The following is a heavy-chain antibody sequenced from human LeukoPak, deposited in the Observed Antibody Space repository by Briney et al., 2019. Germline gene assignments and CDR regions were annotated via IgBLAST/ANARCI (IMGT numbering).Heavy chain of an antibody. CDR3: AAGIAIEYYFDY. J-gene: IGHJ4*02. D-gene: IGHD2-21*01. CDR1: GGSISSSSYY. Sequence: SETLSLTCTVSGGSISSSSYYWGWIRQPPGKGLVWIGSIYYSGSTYYNPSLKSRVTISVDTSKNQFSLKLSSVTAADTAVYYCAAGIAIEYYFDYWGQGTLVTVSS. CDR2: IYYSGST. V-gene: IGHV4-39*01.